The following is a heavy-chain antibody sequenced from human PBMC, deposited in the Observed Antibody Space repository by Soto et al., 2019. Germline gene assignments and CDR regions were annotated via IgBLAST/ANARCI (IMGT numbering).Heavy chain of an antibody. CDR1: GDSISRGGYF. D-gene: IGHD1-26*01. CDR3: ARGILRPNHFLDV. Sequence: QVQLQESGPGLVKPSQTLSLTCIVSGDSISRGGYFWTWIRQHPGKGLEWIGYIYDSGSAFYNPSFKSRVTMSADTSKNQLSLNLSSVTAADTAVFYCARGILRPNHFLDVWGKGTAVAVSS. CDR2: IYDSGSA. V-gene: IGHV4-31*03. J-gene: IGHJ6*04.